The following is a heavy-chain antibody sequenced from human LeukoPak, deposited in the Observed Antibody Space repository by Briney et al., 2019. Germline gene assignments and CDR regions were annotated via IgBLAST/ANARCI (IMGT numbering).Heavy chain of an antibody. CDR3: ARDQGGLDY. V-gene: IGHV3-21*01. J-gene: IGHJ4*02. CDR2: ISSSSYI. CDR1: GFTFSIYA. Sequence: GGSLRLSCAASGFTFSIYAMSWVRQAPGKGLEWVSSISSSSYIYYADSVKGRFTISRDNAKNSLYLQMNSLRAEDTAVYYCARDQGGLDYGAQEPLVTVP. D-gene: IGHD3-16*01.